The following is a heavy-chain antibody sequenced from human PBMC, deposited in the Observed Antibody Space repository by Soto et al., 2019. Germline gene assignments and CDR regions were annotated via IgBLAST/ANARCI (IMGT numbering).Heavy chain of an antibody. J-gene: IGHJ5*02. D-gene: IGHD6-19*01. CDR2: ISWNSGSI. CDR1: GFTFDDYA. Sequence: GGSLRLSCAASGFTFDDYAMHWVRQAPGKGLEWASGISWNSGSIGYADSVKGRFTISRDNAKNSLYLQMNSLRAEDTALYYCAKGSSGWYDWFDPWGQGTLVTVSS. V-gene: IGHV3-9*01. CDR3: AKGSSGWYDWFDP.